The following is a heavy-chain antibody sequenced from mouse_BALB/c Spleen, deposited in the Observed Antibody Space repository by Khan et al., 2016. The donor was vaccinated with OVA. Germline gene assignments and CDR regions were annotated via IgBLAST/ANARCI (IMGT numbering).Heavy chain of an antibody. Sequence: EVQLVESGPGLVKPSQSLSLTCTVTGYSITSEYAWNWIRQFPGNKLEWMGYINYIGNTRFNPSLKSRTSITRDTSKNQFFLQLNSVTTEDTATYYCARKDYYDYDPFPYWGQGTLVTVSA. CDR2: INYIGNT. V-gene: IGHV3-2*02. CDR1: GYSITSEYA. J-gene: IGHJ3*01. D-gene: IGHD2-4*01. CDR3: ARKDYYDYDPFPY.